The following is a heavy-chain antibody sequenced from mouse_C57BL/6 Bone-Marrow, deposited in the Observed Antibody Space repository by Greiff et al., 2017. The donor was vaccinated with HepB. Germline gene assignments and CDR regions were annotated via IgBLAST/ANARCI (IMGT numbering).Heavy chain of an antibody. D-gene: IGHD2-3*01. CDR3: TREGDGDPALCY. CDR2: ISSGGDYI. J-gene: IGHJ2*01. Sequence: VKLVESGEGLVKPGGSLKLSCAASGFTFSSYAMSWVRQTPEKRLEWVAYISSGGDYIYYADTVKGRFTISRDNARNTLYLQMSSLKSEDTAMYYCTREGDGDPALCYWGQGTTLTVSS. CDR1: GFTFSSYA. V-gene: IGHV5-9-1*02.